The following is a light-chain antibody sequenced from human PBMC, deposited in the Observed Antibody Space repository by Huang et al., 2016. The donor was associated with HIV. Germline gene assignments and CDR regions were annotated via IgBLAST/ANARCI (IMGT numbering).Light chain of an antibody. V-gene: IGKV1-NL1*01. CDR2: SAA. Sequence: DIQMTQSPSSLPASVGDRVTITCRASQGISNSLAGYQQKPGKAPTLLLYSAAKLESGVPSRFSGSASGTDYTLTSSSLQPEDFATYYCQQYWSTPPATFGQGTKVEIK. CDR3: QQYWSTPPAT. J-gene: IGKJ1*01. CDR1: QGISNS.